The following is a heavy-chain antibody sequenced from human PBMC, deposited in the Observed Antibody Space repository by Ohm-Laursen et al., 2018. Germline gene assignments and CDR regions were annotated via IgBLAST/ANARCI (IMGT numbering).Heavy chain of an antibody. CDR1: GFTFDIYP. CDR2: IKQDGSEK. V-gene: IGHV3-7*01. D-gene: IGHD5-12*01. CDR3: ARWIHDY. Sequence: SLRLSCAASGFTFDIYPMSWVRQAPGKGLEWVANIKQDGSEKYYVDSMKGRFTISRDNAKNSLYLQMNSLRAEDTAVYYCARWIHDYWGQGTLVTVSS. J-gene: IGHJ4*02.